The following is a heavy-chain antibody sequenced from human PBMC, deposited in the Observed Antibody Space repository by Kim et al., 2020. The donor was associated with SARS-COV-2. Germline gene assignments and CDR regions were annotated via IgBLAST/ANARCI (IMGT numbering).Heavy chain of an antibody. D-gene: IGHD2-15*01. CDR1: GYTFTSYA. CDR3: ARGVAAADMSRRNNWFHP. Sequence: ASVKVSCKASGYTFTSYAMHWVRQAPGQRLEWMGWINAGNGNTKYSQKFQGRVTITRDTSASTAYMELSSLRSEDTAVYYCARGVAAADMSRRNNWFHPWGQGTLVTVSS. J-gene: IGHJ5*02. V-gene: IGHV1-3*01. CDR2: INAGNGNT.